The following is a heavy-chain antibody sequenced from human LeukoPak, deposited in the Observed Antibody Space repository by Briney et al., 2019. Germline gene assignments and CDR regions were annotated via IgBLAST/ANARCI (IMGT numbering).Heavy chain of an antibody. CDR3: ARVSYDILTGYGWIDY. D-gene: IGHD3-9*01. CDR1: GGSISAYY. CDR2: IFYSGST. J-gene: IGHJ4*02. Sequence: PSETLSLTCTVSGGSISAYYWSWIRQPPGKGLEWIGYIFYSGSTNYNPSLKSRVTISVDKSKNQFPLKLSSVTAADTAVYYCARVSYDILTGYGWIDYWGQGTLVTVSS. V-gene: IGHV4-59*12.